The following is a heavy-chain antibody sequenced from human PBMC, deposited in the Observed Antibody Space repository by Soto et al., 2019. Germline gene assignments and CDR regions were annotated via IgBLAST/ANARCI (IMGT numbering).Heavy chain of an antibody. CDR3: AGGRGYSCGLVGDWFDP. CDR1: GGSISSGGYY. D-gene: IGHD5-18*01. CDR2: IYYSGST. Sequence: QVQLQESGPGLVKPSQTLSLTCTVSGGSISSGGYYWSWIRQHPGKGLEWIGYIYYSGSTYYNPSCKRRVTISVDPSKNQFALKLSSVTAADTAVYYCAGGRGYSCGLVGDWFDPWGQGTLVTVSS. J-gene: IGHJ5*02. V-gene: IGHV4-31*03.